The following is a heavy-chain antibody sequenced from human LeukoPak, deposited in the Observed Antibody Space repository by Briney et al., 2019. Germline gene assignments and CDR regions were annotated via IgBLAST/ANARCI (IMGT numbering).Heavy chain of an antibody. V-gene: IGHV4-30-4*08. D-gene: IGHD2-2*01. Sequence: SETLSLTCTVSGGSISSYYWSWIRQPPGKGLEWIGYIYYSGSTYYNPSLKSRVTISVDTSKNQFSLKLSSVTAADTAVYYCARAGAGKCSSTSCLADYWGQGTLVTVSS. CDR1: GGSISSYY. CDR2: IYYSGST. CDR3: ARAGAGKCSSTSCLADY. J-gene: IGHJ4*02.